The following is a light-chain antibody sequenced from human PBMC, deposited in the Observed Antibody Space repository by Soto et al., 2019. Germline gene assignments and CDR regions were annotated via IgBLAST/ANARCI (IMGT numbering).Light chain of an antibody. Sequence: DIQMTQSPSSLSASLGDRVTITCRTSETISTYVNWYQKKPGKAPKLLIYAASSLQSGVPSRFSGSGSGTDFTLTISSLQPEDFATYYCQQSYTTPITFGQGTRLEIK. J-gene: IGKJ5*01. CDR2: AAS. CDR3: QQSYTTPIT. CDR1: ETISTY. V-gene: IGKV1-39*01.